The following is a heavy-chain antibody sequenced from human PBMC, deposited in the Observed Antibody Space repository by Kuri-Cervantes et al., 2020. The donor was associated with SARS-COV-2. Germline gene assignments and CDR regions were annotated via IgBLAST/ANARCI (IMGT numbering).Heavy chain of an antibody. CDR3: ARLLFWSGFVDS. J-gene: IGHJ4*02. D-gene: IGHD3-3*01. Sequence: GSLRLSCKGSGYSFSSYWICWGRQMPGKGLEWMGIIYPADSETRYSPSFQGQVTISADQSTTTAYLQWSSLKASDTAMYYCARLLFWSGFVDSWGQGTLVTVSS. CDR1: GYSFSSYW. V-gene: IGHV5-51*01. CDR2: IYPADSET.